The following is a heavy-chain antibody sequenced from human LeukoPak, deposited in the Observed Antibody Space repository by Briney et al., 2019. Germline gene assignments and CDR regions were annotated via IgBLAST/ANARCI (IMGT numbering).Heavy chain of an antibody. CDR1: GGSFSGYY. CDR3: ARASTIYRNWFDP. Sequence: PSETLSLTCAVYGGSFSGYYWSWIRQPPGKRLEWIGEINHSGSTNYNPSLKSRVTISVDTSKNQFSLKLSSVTAADTAVYYCARASTIYRNWFDPWGQGTLVTVSS. V-gene: IGHV4-34*01. D-gene: IGHD5/OR15-5a*01. J-gene: IGHJ5*02. CDR2: INHSGST.